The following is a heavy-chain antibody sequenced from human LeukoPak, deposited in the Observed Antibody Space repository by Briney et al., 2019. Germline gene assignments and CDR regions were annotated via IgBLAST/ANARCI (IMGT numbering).Heavy chain of an antibody. CDR1: GFTSSSYS. CDR2: ISSSSSYI. V-gene: IGHV3-21*01. CDR3: AREDTRPITEIDY. D-gene: IGHD1-14*01. J-gene: IGHJ4*02. Sequence: PGGSLRLSCAASGFTSSSYSMNWFRQAPGKGLEWVSSISSSSSYIYYADSVKGRFTISRDNAKNSLYLQMNSLRAEDTAVYYCAREDTRPITEIDYWGQGTLVTVSS.